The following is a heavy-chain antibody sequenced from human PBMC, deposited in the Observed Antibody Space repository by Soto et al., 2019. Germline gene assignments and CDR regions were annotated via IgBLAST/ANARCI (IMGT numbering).Heavy chain of an antibody. CDR3: ARAGAASYSYYYGTDV. Sequence: SETLSLTCTVSGGSISSGDSYWSWIRQSPGKGLEWIGYTYHSGSPYYNPSLESRVTISVDTSKNQFSLKLNSVTAADTAVYYCARAGAASYSYYYGTDVWGQGTTVPVSS. CDR1: GGSISSGDSY. D-gene: IGHD3-10*01. V-gene: IGHV4-30-4*01. CDR2: TYHSGSP. J-gene: IGHJ6*02.